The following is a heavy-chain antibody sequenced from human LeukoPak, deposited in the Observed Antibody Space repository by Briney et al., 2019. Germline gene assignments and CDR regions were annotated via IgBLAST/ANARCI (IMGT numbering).Heavy chain of an antibody. V-gene: IGHV3-30*02. CDR3: AFLGGGWLDAFDI. CDR2: IWYDGSNK. Sequence: PGGSLRLSCAASGFTFSSYGMHWVRQAPGKGLEWVAVIWYDGSNKHYADSVKGRFTISRDNSKNTLYLQMNSLRAEDTAVYYCAFLGGGWLDAFDIWGQGTMVTVSS. J-gene: IGHJ3*02. D-gene: IGHD5-24*01. CDR1: GFTFSSYG.